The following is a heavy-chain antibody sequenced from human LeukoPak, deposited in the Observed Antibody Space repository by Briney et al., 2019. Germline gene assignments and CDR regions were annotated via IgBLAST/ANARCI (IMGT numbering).Heavy chain of an antibody. J-gene: IGHJ4*02. D-gene: IGHD2-2*01. CDR2: IRYDGSNK. CDR1: GFTFSSYG. CDR3: AKDSRCSSTSCYLYYFDY. Sequence: GGSLRLSCAASGFTFSSYGMHWVRQAPGKGLEWVAFIRYDGSNKYYADSVKGRFTISRDNSKNTLYLQMNSLRAEDTAVYYCAKDSRCSSTSCYLYYFDYWGQGTLVTVSS. V-gene: IGHV3-30*02.